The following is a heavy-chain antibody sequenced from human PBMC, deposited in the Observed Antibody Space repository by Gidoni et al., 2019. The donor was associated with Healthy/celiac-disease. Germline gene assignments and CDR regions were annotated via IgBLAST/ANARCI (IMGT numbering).Heavy chain of an antibody. D-gene: IGHD3-9*01. Sequence: QVQLVQSGAAVKKTGASGKVSCKASGYTFTVYYRHWVRQAPGQWFEWMGWINLKSVGTNYAQKFQGRVTMTRDTSISTSYMELSRLRSDDTVVYYCARDLYYDILTGPGYWGQGTLVTVSS. CDR2: INLKSVGT. CDR1: GYTFTVYY. V-gene: IGHV1-2*02. CDR3: ARDLYYDILTGPGY. J-gene: IGHJ4*02.